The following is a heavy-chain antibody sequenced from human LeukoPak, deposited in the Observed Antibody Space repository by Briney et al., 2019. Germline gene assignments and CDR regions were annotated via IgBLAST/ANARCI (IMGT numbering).Heavy chain of an antibody. CDR2: IKTDGSST. CDR1: GFTFSTYW. CDR3: ARVSTRLGAFDV. J-gene: IGHJ3*01. D-gene: IGHD3-16*01. V-gene: IGHV3-74*01. Sequence: LPGGSLRLSCVASGFTFSTYWMHWVRQAPGKGLVWVSRIKTDGSSTTYADSVKGRFTISRDNAKNTLYLQMNSLRAEDTAVYYCARVSTRLGAFDVWGQGTMVTVSS.